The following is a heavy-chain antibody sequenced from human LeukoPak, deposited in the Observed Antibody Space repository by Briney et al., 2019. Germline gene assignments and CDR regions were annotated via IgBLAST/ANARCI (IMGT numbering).Heavy chain of an antibody. CDR3: AKDYPSIAAAGRTVNWFDP. D-gene: IGHD6-13*01. CDR2: ISGSGGST. Sequence: PGGSLRLSCAASGFTFSSYAMSWVRQAPGKGLEWVSAISGSGGSTYYADSVKGRFTISRDNSKNTLYLQMNSLRAEDTAVYYCAKDYPSIAAAGRTVNWFDPWGQGTLVTVSS. V-gene: IGHV3-23*01. J-gene: IGHJ5*02. CDR1: GFTFSSYA.